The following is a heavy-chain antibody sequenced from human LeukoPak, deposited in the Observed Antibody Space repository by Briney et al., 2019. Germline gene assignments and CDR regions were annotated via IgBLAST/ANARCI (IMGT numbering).Heavy chain of an antibody. CDR2: IIGYGAYT. D-gene: IGHD3-10*01. V-gene: IGHV3-43*02. CDR3: AKDEDGSGTYFLGGVFDF. J-gene: IGHJ4*02. Sequence: GGSLRLSCAASGFTFYDYAMHWVRHAPRKRLEWVSLIIGYGAYTYYADSVKGRFTISTHNSKNSLYLQMDTLRTEEGAVDYCAKDEDGSGTYFLGGVFDFWGQGTLVTVSS. CDR1: GFTFYDYA.